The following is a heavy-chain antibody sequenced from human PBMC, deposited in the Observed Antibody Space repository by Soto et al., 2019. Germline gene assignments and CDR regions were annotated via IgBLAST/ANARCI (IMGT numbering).Heavy chain of an antibody. D-gene: IGHD3-9*01. V-gene: IGHV3-72*01. J-gene: IGHJ4*02. CDR3: SRFDPSAKRPDY. Sequence: VQVEESGGGLVLPGGSLRLSCTVSAVSEFSFSDQYMDWVRQAPGKGLEWVGRSRNRVNNFSTAYAASVQGRFTISRDESKNTVYLQMHSLKTDDTAVYYCSRFDPSAKRPDYWGQGTLVTVSS. CDR2: SRNRVNNFST. CDR1: AVSEFSFSDQY.